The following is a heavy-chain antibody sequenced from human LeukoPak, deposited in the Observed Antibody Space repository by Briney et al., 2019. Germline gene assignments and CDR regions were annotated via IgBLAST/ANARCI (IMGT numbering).Heavy chain of an antibody. V-gene: IGHV3-30*02. CDR1: GFTFSSYD. J-gene: IGHJ4*02. Sequence: GGSLRLSCAASGFTFSSYDMYWVRQAPSKGLDWVAFVRYDGSQKYYADSVKGRFTLSRDNSKNTLYLQMNSLRAEDTAVFYCAKGGARLHSYYFDYWGQGTLVTVSS. D-gene: IGHD1-26*01. CDR2: VRYDGSQK. CDR3: AKGGARLHSYYFDY.